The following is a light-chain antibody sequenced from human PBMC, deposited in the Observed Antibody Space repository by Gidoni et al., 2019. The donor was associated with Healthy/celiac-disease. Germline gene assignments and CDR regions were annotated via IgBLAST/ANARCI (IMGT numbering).Light chain of an antibody. CDR3: QQSYNTPLT. CDR2: AAS. Sequence: DIQTTKSPSSLSASVGDRVTITCRASQSISSYLNWYQQKPGKAPKLLIYAASSLQSGVPSRFSGSGSGTDFTLTISSLQPEDVATYYCQQSYNTPLTFGGGTKVEIK. J-gene: IGKJ4*01. CDR1: QSISSY. V-gene: IGKV1-39*01.